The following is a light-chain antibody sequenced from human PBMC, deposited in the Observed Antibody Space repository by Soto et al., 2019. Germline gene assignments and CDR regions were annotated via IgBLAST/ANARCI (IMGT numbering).Light chain of an antibody. V-gene: IGLV2-14*01. CDR3: SSYTSSSTPVV. CDR1: SSDVGGYNY. CDR2: EVS. J-gene: IGLJ1*01. Sequence: QSVLPQPASVSGSPGQSITISCTGTSSDVGGYNYVSWYQQHPGKAPKLIIYEVSNRPSGVSNRFSGSKSGNTASLTISGLQAEDEADYYCSSYTSSSTPVVFGTGTKVTVL.